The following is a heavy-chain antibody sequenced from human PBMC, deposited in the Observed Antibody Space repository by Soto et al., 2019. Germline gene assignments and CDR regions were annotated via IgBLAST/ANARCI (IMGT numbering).Heavy chain of an antibody. V-gene: IGHV4-38-2*01. D-gene: IGHD6-13*01. CDR1: GHSITGDYY. Sequence: PSETLSLTCAVSGHSITGDYYWGWIRQPPGKGLEWIGTIYHSGSTYYNPSLKSRVTISVDTSKNQFSLKLSSVTAADTAVYYCARVGSIVAYDRRFYFGFWGQGTLVTVSS. CDR2: IYHSGST. J-gene: IGHJ4*02. CDR3: ARVGSIVAYDRRFYFGF.